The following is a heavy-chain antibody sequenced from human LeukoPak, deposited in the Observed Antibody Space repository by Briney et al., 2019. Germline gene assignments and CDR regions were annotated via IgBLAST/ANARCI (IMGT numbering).Heavy chain of an antibody. CDR3: ARTSSGWLLGYFDL. J-gene: IGHJ2*01. CDR2: IYYSGST. D-gene: IGHD6-19*01. V-gene: IGHV4-30-4*08. CDR1: GGSISSGAYY. Sequence: SETLSFSCTVSGGSISSGAYYWSWIRQPPGKGLEWIGYIYYSGSTYYNPSLKSRVTISVNTSKNQFSLKLSSVTDADTAVYYCARTSSGWLLGYFDLWGRGTMVTVSS.